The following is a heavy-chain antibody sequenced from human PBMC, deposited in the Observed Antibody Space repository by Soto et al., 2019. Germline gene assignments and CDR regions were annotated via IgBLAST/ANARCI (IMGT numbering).Heavy chain of an antibody. D-gene: IGHD2-2*01. J-gene: IGHJ5*02. CDR2: ISAYNGNT. Sequence: QVPLVQSGAEVKKPGASVKVSCKASGYTFTSYGISWVRQAPGQGLEWMGWISAYNGNTNYAQKLQGRVTMTTDTSTSTAYMELRSLRSDDTAVYYCARDRLPIVVVPAAMSHPWGQGTLVTVSS. V-gene: IGHV1-18*01. CDR1: GYTFTSYG. CDR3: ARDRLPIVVVPAAMSHP.